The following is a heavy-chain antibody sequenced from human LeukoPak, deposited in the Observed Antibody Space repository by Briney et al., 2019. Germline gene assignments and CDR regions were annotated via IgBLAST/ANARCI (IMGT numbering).Heavy chain of an antibody. J-gene: IGHJ4*02. V-gene: IGHV3-20*04. CDR1: GFTFDDYG. Sequence: PGGSLRLSCAASGFTFDDYGMSWVRQAPGKGLEWVSGINWNGGSTGYADSVKGRFTISRDNAKNSLYLQMNSLRAEDMALYYCAKGTLAGPLDYWGQGTLVTVSS. CDR3: AKGTLAGPLDY. CDR2: INWNGGST.